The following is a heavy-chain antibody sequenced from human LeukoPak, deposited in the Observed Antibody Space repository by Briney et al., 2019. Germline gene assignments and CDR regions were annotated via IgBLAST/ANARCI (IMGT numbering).Heavy chain of an antibody. CDR2: IYPDDSDA. V-gene: IGHV5-51*01. CDR3: ARHTQEAFDY. Sequence: GESLKISCKGSGYNITSHWIGWVRQMSGKGLEWMGIIYPDDSDARYSPSFQGQVTISADKSISTAYLQWSSLKASDTAMYYCARHTQEAFDYWGQGTLVTVSS. CDR1: GYNITSHW. J-gene: IGHJ4*02.